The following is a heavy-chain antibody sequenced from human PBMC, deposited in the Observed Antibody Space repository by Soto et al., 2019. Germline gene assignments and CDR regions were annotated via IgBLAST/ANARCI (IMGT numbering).Heavy chain of an antibody. CDR2: IGYDGNNK. J-gene: IGHJ3*02. D-gene: IGHD1-1*01. V-gene: IGHV3-33*01. CDR1: GFSFTTYG. CDR3: ARGVVTGIVGIFGSPLDI. Sequence: QVQLVESGGGWVQPGRSLRLSCEATGFSFTTYGMHWVRQAPGKGLEWVAVIGYDGNNKYYEDSVEGRFTISRDNSKNTVYRQMKCLRGDDTAVYYCARGVVTGIVGIFGSPLDIWGQGTVVTVSS.